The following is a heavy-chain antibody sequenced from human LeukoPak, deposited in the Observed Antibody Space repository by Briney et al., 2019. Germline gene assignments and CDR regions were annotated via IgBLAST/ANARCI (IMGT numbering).Heavy chain of an antibody. CDR3: ARDSGSYYFDY. D-gene: IGHD1-26*01. CDR2: IFHSGST. V-gene: IGHV4-30-2*01. J-gene: IGHJ4*02. CDR1: GGSISNGGYF. Sequence: SQTLSLTCTVSGGSISNGGYFWSWIRQPPGKGLEWLGYIFHSGSTYYNPSLKSRVSISVDRSKNQFSLRLSSVTAADTAVYYCARDSGSYYFDYWGQGTLVTVSS.